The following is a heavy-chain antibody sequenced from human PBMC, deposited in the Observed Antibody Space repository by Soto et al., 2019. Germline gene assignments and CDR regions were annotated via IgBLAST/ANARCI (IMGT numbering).Heavy chain of an antibody. J-gene: IGHJ4*02. V-gene: IGHV3-15*01. CDR2: IKAKTEGETT. CDR1: GLSFNNAW. Sequence: EVQLLESGGGLVKPGGSLRLSCAVSGLSFNNAWMSWVRQAPGKGPEWLGRIKAKTEGETTDYAAPVKGRFTISRDDSKNTVYLQMISLRTEDTAVYYCTTGLRPYWGQGTLVTVSS. CDR3: TTGLRPY.